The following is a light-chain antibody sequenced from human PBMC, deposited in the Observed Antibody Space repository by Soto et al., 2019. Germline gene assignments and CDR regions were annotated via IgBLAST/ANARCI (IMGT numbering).Light chain of an antibody. J-gene: IGKJ1*01. CDR2: AAS. CDR3: QQYYSYPWT. CDR1: QGISSY. Sequence: QMTQSPSTLSASVGDRVTITCRASQGISSYLAWYQQKPGKAPKLLIYAASTLQSGVPSRFSGSGSGTDFTLTISCLQSEDFATYYCQQYYSYPWTFGQGTKVDIK. V-gene: IGKV1-8*01.